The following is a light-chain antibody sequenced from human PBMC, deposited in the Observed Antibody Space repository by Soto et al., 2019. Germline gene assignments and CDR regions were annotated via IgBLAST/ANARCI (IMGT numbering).Light chain of an antibody. CDR1: SRDVGSYNY. J-gene: IGLJ1*01. V-gene: IGLV2-14*01. CDR3: SSYTTSSTAYV. Sequence: QSVLTQPASVSGSLGQSITISCTGTSRDVGSYNYVSWYQQQPGKAPKLMIYEVSNRPSGVSNRFSGSKSGNTASLTISGLQAEDEADYYCSSYTTSSTAYVFGIGTKLTVL. CDR2: EVS.